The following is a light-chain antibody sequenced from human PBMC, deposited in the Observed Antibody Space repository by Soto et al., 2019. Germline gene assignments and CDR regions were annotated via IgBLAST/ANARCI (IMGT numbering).Light chain of an antibody. V-gene: IGKV1-5*01. Sequence: IQMTHSPSTLSSSFVDTFSFTCGASQSVSGWLAWYQQKPGEAPKLLIYDASALPRGVPSRFSGSGSGTKFTLTIASLQPDDFATYYCQQYNSYSRTFGQGTKVDIK. CDR3: QQYNSYSRT. CDR2: DAS. CDR1: QSVSGW. J-gene: IGKJ1*01.